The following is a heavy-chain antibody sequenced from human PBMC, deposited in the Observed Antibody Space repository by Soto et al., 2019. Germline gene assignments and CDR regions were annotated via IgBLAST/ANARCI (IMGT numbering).Heavy chain of an antibody. CDR3: AKDLVGSPFSHYYLAH. J-gene: IGHJ4*02. D-gene: IGHD1-26*01. CDR2: ISPSGGAT. V-gene: IGHV3-23*01. CDR1: GFTFSTQA. Sequence: ETLSLACAASGFTFSTQAMTWVRKAPGKGLEWVSAISPSGGATYYANSVKGRFTISRDNSKNTLNLQMNSLRADDTAVYYCAKDLVGSPFSHYYLAHWGQGTLVTVSS.